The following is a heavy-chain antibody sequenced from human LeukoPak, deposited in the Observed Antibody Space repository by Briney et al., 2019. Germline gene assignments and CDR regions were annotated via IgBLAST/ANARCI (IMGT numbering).Heavy chain of an antibody. Sequence: PGGSLRLSCAASGFTFSSYAMHWVRQAPGKGLEWVAVISCDGSNKYYADSVKGRFTISRDNSKNTLYMQMNSLRAEDTAVYYCARAAYYYDSSGIRSAFDIWGQGTMVTVSS. CDR2: ISCDGSNK. J-gene: IGHJ3*02. CDR3: ARAAYYYDSSGIRSAFDI. CDR1: GFTFSSYA. V-gene: IGHV3-30-3*01. D-gene: IGHD3-22*01.